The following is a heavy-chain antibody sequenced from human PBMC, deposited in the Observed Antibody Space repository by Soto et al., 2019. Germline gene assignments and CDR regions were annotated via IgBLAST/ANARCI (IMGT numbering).Heavy chain of an antibody. CDR3: AKSLGYCSSTSCYLVSLPGGAFDI. D-gene: IGHD2-2*01. V-gene: IGHV3-23*01. CDR1: GFTFSSYS. CDR2: ISGSGGST. Sequence: GGSLILSCAASGFTFSSYSMSWVRQAPGKGLEWVSAISGSGGSTYYADSVKGRFTISRDNSKNTLYLQMNSLRAEDTAVYYCAKSLGYCSSTSCYLVSLPGGAFDIWGQGTMVTVSS. J-gene: IGHJ3*02.